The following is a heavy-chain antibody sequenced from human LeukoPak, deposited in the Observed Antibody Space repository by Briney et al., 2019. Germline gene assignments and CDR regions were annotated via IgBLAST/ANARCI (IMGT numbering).Heavy chain of an antibody. CDR2: MSVSGGRT. J-gene: IGHJ4*02. D-gene: IGHD2-15*01. V-gene: IGHV3-23*01. Sequence: GGSLRLSCAASGFTFSNYAMNWVRQAPGKGLEWVSTMSVSGGRTYYADSVKGRFTISRDNSKNTLYLQMNSLRAEDTAVYYCAKYCSGGNCYSGLDYWGQGTLVTVSS. CDR1: GFTFSNYA. CDR3: AKYCSGGNCYSGLDY.